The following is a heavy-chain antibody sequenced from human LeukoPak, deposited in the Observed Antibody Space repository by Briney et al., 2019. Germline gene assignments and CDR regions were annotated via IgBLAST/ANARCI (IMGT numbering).Heavy chain of an antibody. Sequence: PGASLRLSCAASGFTFSSYAMSWVRQAPGKGLEWVSAIRGSGGSTYYADSVKGRFTISRDNSKNTLYLQMNSLRAEDTAVYYCAKNGVGAVDYWGQGTLVTVSS. CDR2: IRGSGGST. V-gene: IGHV3-23*01. CDR1: GFTFSSYA. D-gene: IGHD1-26*01. CDR3: AKNGVGAVDY. J-gene: IGHJ4*02.